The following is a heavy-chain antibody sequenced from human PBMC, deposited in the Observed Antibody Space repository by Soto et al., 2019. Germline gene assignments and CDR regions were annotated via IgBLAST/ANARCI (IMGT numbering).Heavy chain of an antibody. V-gene: IGHV4-61*08. D-gene: IGHD7-27*01. CDR2: IYYGGST. CDR3: AKNWNWGSLVH. Sequence: SETLSLTCTVSGGSISSGDYYWSWIRQSPGKGLEWIGFIYYGGSTNYNPSLKSRVTISVDTPKNQFSLKLSSVTAADTAVYYCAKNWNWGSLVHWGQGTLVTVSS. CDR1: GGSISSGDYY. J-gene: IGHJ4*02.